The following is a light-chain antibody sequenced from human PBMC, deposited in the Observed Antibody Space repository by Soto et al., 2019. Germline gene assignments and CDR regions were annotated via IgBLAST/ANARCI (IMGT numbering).Light chain of an antibody. Sequence: QSVLTQPPSVSGAPGQRVTISCTGSSSNIGAGYDVHWYQQLPETAPKLLIYGNSNRPSGVLDRFSGSKSGTSASLAITGLQAEDEADYYCQSYDSSLRGWVFGGGTKVTVL. CDR2: GNS. V-gene: IGLV1-40*01. J-gene: IGLJ3*02. CDR3: QSYDSSLRGWV. CDR1: SSNIGAGYD.